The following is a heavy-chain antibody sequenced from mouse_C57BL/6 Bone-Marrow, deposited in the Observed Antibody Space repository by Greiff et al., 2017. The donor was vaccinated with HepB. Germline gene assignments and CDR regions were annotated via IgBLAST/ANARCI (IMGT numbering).Heavy chain of an antibody. Sequence: VQLQQSGPELVKPGASVKISCKASGYSFTDYNMNWVKQSNGKSLEWIGVINPNYGTTSYNQKFKGKATLTVDQSSITAYMQLNSLTSEDSAVYYSRTGYYYAMDYWGQGTSVTVSS. V-gene: IGHV1-39*01. CDR1: GYSFTDYN. CDR3: RTGYYYAMDY. D-gene: IGHD4-1*01. CDR2: INPNYGTT. J-gene: IGHJ4*01.